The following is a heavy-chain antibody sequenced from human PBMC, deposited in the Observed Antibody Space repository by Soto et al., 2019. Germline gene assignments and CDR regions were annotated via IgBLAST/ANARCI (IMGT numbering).Heavy chain of an antibody. J-gene: IGHJ4*02. D-gene: IGHD3-10*01. CDR2: ISVGGGST. CDR3: AKSQGAGSYYTTLYDPFDY. Sequence: PGGSLRLSCAASGFTFTHYRIHWVRQPPGKGLEWVSAISVGGGSTYYADSVKGRFTISRDNSKNTLYLQMNSLRAEDTAVYYCAKSQGAGSYYTTLYDPFDYWGQGTLVTVSS. CDR1: GFTFTHYR. V-gene: IGHV3-23*01.